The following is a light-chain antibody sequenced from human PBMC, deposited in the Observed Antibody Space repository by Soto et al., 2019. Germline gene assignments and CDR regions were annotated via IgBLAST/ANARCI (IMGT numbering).Light chain of an antibody. CDR3: SSYTSSSTVI. CDR1: GSDVGGYNY. Sequence: QSALTQPASVSGSPGQSITISCTGTGSDVGGYNYVSWYQQYPGKAPKLMIYEVSSRPSGVSNRFSGSKSGNTASLTISGLQAEDEADDYCSSYTSSSTVIFAGGTKLTVL. J-gene: IGLJ2*01. V-gene: IGLV2-14*01. CDR2: EVS.